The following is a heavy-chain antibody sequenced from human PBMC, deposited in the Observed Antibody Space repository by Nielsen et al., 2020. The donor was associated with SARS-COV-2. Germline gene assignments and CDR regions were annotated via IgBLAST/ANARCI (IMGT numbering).Heavy chain of an antibody. CDR2: INTSDGST. V-gene: IGHV1-46*01. Sequence: ASVKVSCKASGYTFTNYYMHWVRQAPGQGLEWMGIINTSDGSTTYAQKFQGRVTMTRDTSTRTVYMELRSLRSEDTAVYYCARDDMVTMYYYSYYGMDVWGQGTTVTVSS. D-gene: IGHD2-21*02. CDR3: ARDDMVTMYYYSYYGMDV. J-gene: IGHJ6*02. CDR1: GYTFTNYY.